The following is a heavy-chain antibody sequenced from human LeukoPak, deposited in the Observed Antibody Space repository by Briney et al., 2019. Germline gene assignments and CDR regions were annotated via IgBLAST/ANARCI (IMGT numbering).Heavy chain of an antibody. CDR2: IWYDGSNK. J-gene: IGHJ6*02. CDR1: GFTFSSYG. CDR3: ARVRYDFWSGYNYYYYGMDV. V-gene: IGHV3-33*01. Sequence: GGSLRLSCAASGFTFSSYGMHWVRQAPGKGLEWVAVIWYDGSNKYYADSVKGRFTISRDNSKNTLYLQMNSLRAVDTAVYYCARVRYDFWSGYNYYYYGMDVWGQGTTATVSS. D-gene: IGHD3-3*01.